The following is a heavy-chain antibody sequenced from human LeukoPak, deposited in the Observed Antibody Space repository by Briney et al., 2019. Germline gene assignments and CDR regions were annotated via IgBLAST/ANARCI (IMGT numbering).Heavy chain of an antibody. Sequence: TGGSLRLSCAASGFTFSSYSMNWVRQAPGKGLEWVSSISSSSSYIYYADSVKGRFTISRDNAKNSLYLQMNSLRAEDTAVYYCARDLLPCDSSGYYCYDAFDIWGQGTMVTVSS. D-gene: IGHD3-22*01. CDR2: ISSSSSYI. V-gene: IGHV3-21*01. CDR1: GFTFSSYS. J-gene: IGHJ3*02. CDR3: ARDLLPCDSSGYYCYDAFDI.